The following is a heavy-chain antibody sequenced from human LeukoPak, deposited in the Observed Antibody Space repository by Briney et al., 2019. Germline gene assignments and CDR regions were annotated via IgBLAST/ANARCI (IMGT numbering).Heavy chain of an antibody. CDR1: GASISSYY. V-gene: IGHV4-59*01. CDR3: ARLLVDTAPFQH. D-gene: IGHD5-18*01. J-gene: IGHJ1*01. Sequence: SETLSLTCTVSGASISSYYWTWIRQPPGEGLEWLGYIYYSGSTNYNPSLKSRVTISVDTSKNQFSLKLSSVTAADTAVYYCARLLVDTAPFQHWGQGTLVTVSS. CDR2: IYYSGST.